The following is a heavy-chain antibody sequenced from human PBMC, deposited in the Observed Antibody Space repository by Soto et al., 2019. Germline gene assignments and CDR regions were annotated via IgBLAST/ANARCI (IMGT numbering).Heavy chain of an antibody. CDR3: AREGWQYYFDY. CDR2: VDGSGFDT. D-gene: IGHD2-15*01. Sequence: GGSLRLSCAASGFTFSSHAMGWLRQTPGTGPEWVAFVDGSGFDTSYADSVKGRFTISRDNSKNTLYLQMNSLRAEDTAVYYCAREGWQYYFDYWGQGTLVTVSS. J-gene: IGHJ4*02. CDR1: GFTFSSHA. V-gene: IGHV3-23*01.